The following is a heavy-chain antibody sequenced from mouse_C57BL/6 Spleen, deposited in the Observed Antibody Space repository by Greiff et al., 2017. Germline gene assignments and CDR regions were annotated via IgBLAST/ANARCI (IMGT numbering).Heavy chain of an antibody. J-gene: IGHJ3*01. CDR3: ARGTDGSSYWFAY. CDR2: INPNNGGT. D-gene: IGHD1-1*01. V-gene: IGHV1-22*01. CDR1: GYTFTDYN. Sequence: EVQLQQSGPELVKPGASVKMSCKASGYTFTDYNMHWVKQSHGKSLEWIGYINPNNGGTSYNQKFKGKATLTVNKSSSTAYMELRSLTSEDSAVYYCARGTDGSSYWFAYWGQGTLVTVSA.